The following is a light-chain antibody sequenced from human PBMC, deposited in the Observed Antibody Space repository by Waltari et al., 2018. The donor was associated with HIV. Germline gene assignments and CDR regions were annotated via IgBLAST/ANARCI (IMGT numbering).Light chain of an antibody. Sequence: QTVVTQEPSFSVSPGATVTLTCGLRPGSVSTTYYPSWYQQTPGQAPRTLIYNADTRSSVVPDRFSGSIGGDKAVLTISGAQADDECDYYCALYMGSGVWVFGGGTTLTVL. CDR1: PGSVSTTYY. CDR2: NAD. J-gene: IGLJ3*02. CDR3: ALYMGSGVWV. V-gene: IGLV8-61*01.